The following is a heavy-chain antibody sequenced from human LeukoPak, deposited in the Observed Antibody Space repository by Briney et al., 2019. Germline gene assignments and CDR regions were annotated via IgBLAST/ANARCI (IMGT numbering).Heavy chain of an antibody. D-gene: IGHD6-13*01. CDR2: IIPILGIA. V-gene: IGHV1-69*04. CDR1: GGTFSSYA. Sequence: ASVKVSCKASGGTFSSYAISWVRQAPGQGREWMGRIIPILGIANYAQKFQGRVTITADKSTSTAYMELSSLRSEDTAVYYCARRSSWSAYYYYGMDVWGQGTTVTVSS. J-gene: IGHJ6*02. CDR3: ARRSSWSAYYYYGMDV.